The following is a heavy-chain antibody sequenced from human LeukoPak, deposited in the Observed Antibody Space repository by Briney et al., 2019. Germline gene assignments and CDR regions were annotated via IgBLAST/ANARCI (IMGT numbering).Heavy chain of an antibody. CDR3: ARDLPFED. D-gene: IGHD2/OR15-2a*01. J-gene: IGHJ4*02. CDR1: GYTFTKYP. Sequence: VASVKVSCKASGYTFTKYPMHRVRQGPGQGLEWMGRIYPSSGGTNYAQKFQGRITLTTDTSINTAYMELSRLRFDDTAVYYCARDLPFEDWGQGTLVTVSS. CDR2: IYPSSGGT. V-gene: IGHV1-2*06.